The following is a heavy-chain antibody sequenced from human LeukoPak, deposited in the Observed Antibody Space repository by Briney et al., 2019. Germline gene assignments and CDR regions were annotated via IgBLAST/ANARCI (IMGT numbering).Heavy chain of an antibody. D-gene: IGHD5-18*01. CDR2: ISYDGSNK. V-gene: IGHV3-30*03. J-gene: IGHJ1*01. Sequence: PGGSLRLSCAASGFTFSSYGMHWVRQAPGKGLEWVAVISYDGSNKYYADSVKGRFTISRDNSKNTLYLQMNSLRAEDTAVYFCARDLDGYSGYFQHWGQGTLVTVSS. CDR3: ARDLDGYSGYFQH. CDR1: GFTFSSYG.